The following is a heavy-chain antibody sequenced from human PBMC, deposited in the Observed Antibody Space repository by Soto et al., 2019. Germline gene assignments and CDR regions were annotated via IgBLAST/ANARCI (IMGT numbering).Heavy chain of an antibody. CDR2: IYHSGGT. CDR1: GDSISNGGYS. V-gene: IGHV4-30-2*01. D-gene: IGHD3-22*01. Sequence: QLQLQESGSRLVKPSQTLSLTCAVSGDSISNGGYSWNWIRQPPGKGLEWIGYIYHSGGTDYNPSIKSRVTITVDSSNNQFSLKLNSVTAADTAVYYCARDSRSGYYLEYWGQGTLVTVSS. CDR3: ARDSRSGYYLEY. J-gene: IGHJ4*02.